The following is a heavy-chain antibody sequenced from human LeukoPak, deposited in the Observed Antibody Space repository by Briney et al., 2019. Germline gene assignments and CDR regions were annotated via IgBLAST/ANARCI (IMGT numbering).Heavy chain of an antibody. CDR3: ARESGDCGDQIDY. CDR1: GFTFSSYS. J-gene: IGHJ4*02. CDR2: ISSSSSYI. V-gene: IGHV3-21*01. Sequence: GGSLRLSCAASGFTFSSYSMNWVRQAPGKGLEWVSSISSSSSYIYYADSVKGRFTISRDNAKNSLYLQMNSLRAEDTAVYYCARESGDCGDQIDYWGQGTLVTVSS. D-gene: IGHD4-17*01.